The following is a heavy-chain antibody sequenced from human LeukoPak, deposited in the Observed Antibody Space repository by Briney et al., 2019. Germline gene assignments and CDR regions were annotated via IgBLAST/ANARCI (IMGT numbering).Heavy chain of an antibody. J-gene: IGHJ4*02. CDR2: IYYSGST. CDR3: ATDNSYGSGSYYT. D-gene: IGHD3-10*01. Sequence: SETLSLTCTVSGGSINSTSYYWGWIRQPPGKGLEWIGNIYYSGSTYYNPSLKSRVTISLDTSKNQFSLKLSSVTAADTAMYYCATDNSYGSGSYYTWGQGTLVTVS. V-gene: IGHV4-39*07. CDR1: GGSINSTSYY.